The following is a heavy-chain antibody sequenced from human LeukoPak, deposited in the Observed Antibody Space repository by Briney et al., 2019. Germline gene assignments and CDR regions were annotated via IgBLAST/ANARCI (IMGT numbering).Heavy chain of an antibody. CDR3: ARTYRGGSGWYRPFYFDY. CDR1: GGTSSSYA. V-gene: IGHV1-69*13. Sequence: SVKVSCKASGGTSSSYAISWVRQAPGQGLEWMGGIIPIFGTANYAQKFQGRVTITADESTSTAYMELSSLRSEDTAVYYCARTYRGGSGWYRPFYFDYWGQGTLVTVSS. CDR2: IIPIFGTA. D-gene: IGHD6-19*01. J-gene: IGHJ4*02.